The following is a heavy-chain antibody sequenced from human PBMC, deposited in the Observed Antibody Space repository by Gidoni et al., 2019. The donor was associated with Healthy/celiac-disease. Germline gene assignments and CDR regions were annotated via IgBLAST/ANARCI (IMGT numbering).Heavy chain of an antibody. CDR2: MSGRIGST. D-gene: IGHD6-6*01. J-gene: IGHJ6*03. CDR1: GFTFSSYA. Sequence: EVQLLESGGGLVQPGGSLRLFCAASGFTFSSYARSWVRQAPGKGLEWVAAMSGRIGSTYYADAMKSRFTISKDNSKNTLYQQMNSLRAEDTTVYYCEKSVEQLSYYYYMDVWGKGTTVTVSS. CDR3: EKSVEQLSYYYYMDV. V-gene: IGHV3-23*01.